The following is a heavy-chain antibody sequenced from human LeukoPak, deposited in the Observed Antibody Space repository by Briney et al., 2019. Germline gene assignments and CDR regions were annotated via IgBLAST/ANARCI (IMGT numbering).Heavy chain of an antibody. Sequence: SETLSLTCTVSGASTSAYYWSWIRQPPGKGLEWIGYSYSGGNANYNPSLKSRVTISIDTSENQFSLKLSSVTAADTAVYYCARHVDSYVLRGFDYWGQGTLVTVSS. CDR3: ARHVDSYVLRGFDY. D-gene: IGHD5-18*01. CDR2: SYSGGNA. CDR1: GASTSAYY. V-gene: IGHV4-59*08. J-gene: IGHJ4*02.